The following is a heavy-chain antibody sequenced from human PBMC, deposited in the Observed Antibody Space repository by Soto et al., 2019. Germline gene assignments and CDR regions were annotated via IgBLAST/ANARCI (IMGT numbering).Heavy chain of an antibody. Sequence: ASVKVSCKASGYTFASYGISWVRQAPGQGLEWMGWISVYNGNTNYAQKLQGRVTMTTDTSTTTAYMELRSLRSDDTAVYYCASYQTVYAIGGDYWFDHWGQGTLVTVSS. CDR3: ASYQTVYAIGGDYWFDH. D-gene: IGHD2-8*01. V-gene: IGHV1-18*01. J-gene: IGHJ5*02. CDR2: ISVYNGNT. CDR1: GYTFASYG.